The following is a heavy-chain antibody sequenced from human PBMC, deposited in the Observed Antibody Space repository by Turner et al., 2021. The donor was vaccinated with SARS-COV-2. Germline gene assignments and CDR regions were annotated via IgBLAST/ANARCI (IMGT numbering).Heavy chain of an antibody. D-gene: IGHD3-10*01. V-gene: IGHV1-69*02. Sequence: QVQLVQSGAEVETPGSSVTVSCKASGVTLSSYTISWVRQAPEQVLELMGRIIPILGIKNYAQKFQCRVTITAEKSTGTAYMDLNSLRSEDTAVYYCASRWFGELPFDYWGQGTLVTVSS. CDR1: GVTLSSYT. CDR2: IIPILGIK. CDR3: ASRWFGELPFDY. J-gene: IGHJ4*02.